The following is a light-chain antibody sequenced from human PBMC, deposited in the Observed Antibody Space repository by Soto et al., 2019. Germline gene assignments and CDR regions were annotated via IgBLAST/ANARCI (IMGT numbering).Light chain of an antibody. CDR2: DVT. CDR3: CSYAGSYTFL. CDR1: SSDVGGYNY. Sequence: QSALTQPRPVSGSPGQSVTISCTGTSSDVGGYNYVSWFQQHPGKAPKVMIYDVTERPSGVPDRFSGSKSGNTASLTISGLQAEDEADYYCCSYAGSYTFLFGGGTKLTVL. V-gene: IGLV2-11*01. J-gene: IGLJ2*01.